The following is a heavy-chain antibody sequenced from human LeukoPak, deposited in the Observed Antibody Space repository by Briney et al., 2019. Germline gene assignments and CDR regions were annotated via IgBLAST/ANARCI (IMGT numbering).Heavy chain of an antibody. CDR3: AAGDGYNVGAY. V-gene: IGHV3-53*01. J-gene: IGHJ4*02. CDR2: IYGGGST. D-gene: IGHD5-24*01. Sequence: PGGSLRLSCAVSGFTVSSDYMSWVRQAPGKGLEWVSVIYGGGSTYYADSVKGRFTISRDNSKKTLYLQMNSLRPEDTAVYYCAAGDGYNVGAYWGQRTLVAVSS. CDR1: GFTVSSDY.